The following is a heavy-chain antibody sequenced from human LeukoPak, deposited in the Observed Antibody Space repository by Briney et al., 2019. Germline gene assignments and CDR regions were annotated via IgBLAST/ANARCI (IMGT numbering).Heavy chain of an antibody. Sequence: GGSLRLSCAVSGFTFSSCAMSWTRQAPGKGLEWVSTIASSGSWTYYAASVKGRFTISRDNSRGLLYLQMNSLRVEDTATYYCAKDETGDGFNAIWGQGARVTVSS. J-gene: IGHJ4*02. CDR3: AKDETGDGFNAI. D-gene: IGHD5-24*01. CDR1: GFTFSSCA. CDR2: IASSGSWT. V-gene: IGHV3-23*01.